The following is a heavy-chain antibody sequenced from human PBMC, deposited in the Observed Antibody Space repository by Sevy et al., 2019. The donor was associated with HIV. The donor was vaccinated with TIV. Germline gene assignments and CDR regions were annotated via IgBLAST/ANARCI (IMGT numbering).Heavy chain of an antibody. D-gene: IGHD3-3*01. CDR2: INAGNGNT. CDR1: GYTFTSYA. Sequence: ASVKVSCKASGYTFTSYAMHWVRQAPGQRLEWMGWINAGNGNTKYSQKFQGRVTITRDTSASTAYMELSSLRSEDTAVYYCARKEWLQYYFDYWGQGTLVTVSS. CDR3: ARKEWLQYYFDY. V-gene: IGHV1-3*01. J-gene: IGHJ4*02.